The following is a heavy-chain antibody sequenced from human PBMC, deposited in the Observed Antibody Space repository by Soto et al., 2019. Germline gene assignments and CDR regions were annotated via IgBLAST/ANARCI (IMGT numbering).Heavy chain of an antibody. V-gene: IGHV3-7*05. J-gene: IGHJ4*02. CDR1: DFTFSDYW. Sequence: EVQLVESGGGLVQPGGSLRLSCAASDFTFSDYWMSWVRQAPGKGLEWVANIKEEGSEKNYVDSVKGRFTISSDNAKNSLYRQMSSLRDEDTAVYFCGRARDWSSHWGPGNLVTVSS. D-gene: IGHD3-9*01. CDR3: GRARDWSSH. CDR2: IKEEGSEK.